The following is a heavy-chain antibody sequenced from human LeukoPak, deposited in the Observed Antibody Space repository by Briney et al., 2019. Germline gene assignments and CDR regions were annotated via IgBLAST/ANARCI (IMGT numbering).Heavy chain of an antibody. CDR2: IKQDGSEK. CDR3: TRDYRGTFDY. V-gene: IGHV3-7*03. J-gene: IGHJ4*02. D-gene: IGHD1-26*01. Sequence: KPGGSLRLSCAASGFTFSSYAMSWVRQAPGKGLEWVANIKQDGSEKNYVDSVKGRFTISRDNAKNSLYLQMNSLRAEDTAIYYCTRDYRGTFDYWGQGTLVTVSS. CDR1: GFTFSSYA.